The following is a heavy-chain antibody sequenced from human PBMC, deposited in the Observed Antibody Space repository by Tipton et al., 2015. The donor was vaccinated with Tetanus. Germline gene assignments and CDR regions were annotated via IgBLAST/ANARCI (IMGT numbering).Heavy chain of an antibody. J-gene: IGHJ4*02. Sequence: SLRLSCEASGFTFNIHGMNWVRQAPGKGLEWLATISADGTAEHYAGSVRGRFPISRDNSKNTLYLQMNSLTTEDTATYYCTRQEDGIDYWGQGTPVTVSS. CDR2: ISADGTAE. CDR3: TRQEDGIDY. D-gene: IGHD1-14*01. V-gene: IGHV3-30*03. CDR1: GFTFNIHG.